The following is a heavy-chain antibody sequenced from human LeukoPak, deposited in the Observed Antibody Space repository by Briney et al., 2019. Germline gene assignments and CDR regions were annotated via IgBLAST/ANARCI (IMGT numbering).Heavy chain of an antibody. CDR3: ARDPSGIGNFDY. J-gene: IGHJ4*02. V-gene: IGHV1-2*02. CDR1: GYIFTGYY. CDR2: INPNSGDT. Sequence: ASVKVSCKASGYIFTGYYMHWVRQAPGQGLEWMGWINPNSGDTNYAQKFQGRVTMTRDTSISTAYMELSRLRSEDTAVYYCARDPSGIGNFDYWGQGTLVTVSS. D-gene: IGHD3-10*01.